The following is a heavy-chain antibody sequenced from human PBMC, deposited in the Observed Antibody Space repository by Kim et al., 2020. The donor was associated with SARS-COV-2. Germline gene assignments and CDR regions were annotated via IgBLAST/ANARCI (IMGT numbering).Heavy chain of an antibody. J-gene: IGHJ3*02. CDR3: AREEDSSSWTAFDI. CDR1: GGSFSGYY. D-gene: IGHD6-13*01. CDR2: INHSGRT. Sequence: SETLSLTCAVYGGSFSGYYWSWIRQPPGKGLEWIGEINHSGRTNYNPSLKSRVTISVDTSKNQFSLKLSSVTAADTAVYYCAREEDSSSWTAFDIWGQGTMVTVSS. V-gene: IGHV4-34*01.